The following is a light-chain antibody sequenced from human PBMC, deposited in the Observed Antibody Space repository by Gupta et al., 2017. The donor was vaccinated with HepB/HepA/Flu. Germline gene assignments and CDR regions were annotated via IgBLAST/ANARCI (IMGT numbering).Light chain of an antibody. Sequence: DIQLTQSQSFLSASVGDRVTITCRASQGISSYLAWYQQKPGKAPKLLIYAASTLQSGVPSRFSGSGSGTEFTLTISSLQPEDFATYYCQQLNSYLPLTFGGGTKVEIK. CDR2: AAS. V-gene: IGKV1-9*01. CDR3: QQLNSYLPLT. J-gene: IGKJ4*01. CDR1: QGISSY.